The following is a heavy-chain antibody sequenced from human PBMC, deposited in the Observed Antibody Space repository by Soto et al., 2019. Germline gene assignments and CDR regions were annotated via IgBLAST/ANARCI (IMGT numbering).Heavy chain of an antibody. CDR1: GGSIISYY. Sequence: SETLSLTCTVSGGSIISYYWSWIRQPPGKGLEWIGYIYYSGSTNYNPSLKSRVTISVDTSKNQFSLKLSSVTAADTAVYYCAREGYDRRHYHYYGMHVRAQGTTDTVSA. D-gene: IGHD3-22*01. J-gene: IGHJ6*01. V-gene: IGHV4-59*01. CDR2: IYYSGST. CDR3: AREGYDRRHYHYYGMHV.